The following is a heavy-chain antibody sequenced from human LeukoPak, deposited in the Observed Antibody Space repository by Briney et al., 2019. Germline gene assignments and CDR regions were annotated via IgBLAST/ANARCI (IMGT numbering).Heavy chain of an antibody. J-gene: IGHJ4*02. Sequence: GGSLRLSCAASGFTFSSYRMSWVRQAPGKGLEWVGFIRSKAYGETADYAASVKGRFTISRDDSKAIAYLQMNSLKTEDTAVYHCTRDRGAYNLYDYWGQGTLVTVSS. D-gene: IGHD1-1*01. CDR3: TRDRGAYNLYDY. CDR1: GFTFSSYR. CDR2: IRSKAYGETA. V-gene: IGHV3-49*04.